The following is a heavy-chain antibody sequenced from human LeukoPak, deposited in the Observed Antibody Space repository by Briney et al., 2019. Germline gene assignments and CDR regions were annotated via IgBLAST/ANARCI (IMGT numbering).Heavy chain of an antibody. CDR2: IYYSGST. CDR1: GGSISSYY. D-gene: IGHD3-22*01. V-gene: IGHV4-59*12. CDR3: ARDSYYDSSGYYYH. Sequence: SEPLSLTCTVSGGSISSYYWSWIRQPPGKGLEWIGYIYYSGSTNYNPSLKSRVTISVDTSKNQFSLKLSSVTAADTAVYYCARDSYYDSSGYYYHWGQGTLVTVSS. J-gene: IGHJ5*02.